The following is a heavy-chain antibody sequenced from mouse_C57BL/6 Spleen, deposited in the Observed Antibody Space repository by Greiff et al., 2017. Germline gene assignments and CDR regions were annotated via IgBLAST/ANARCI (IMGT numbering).Heavy chain of an antibody. J-gene: IGHJ3*01. CDR2: IHPNSGST. CDR3: ARSCYYYYDWFAY. Sequence: VQLQQPGAELVKPGASVKLSCKASGYTFTSYWMHWVKQRPGQGLEWIGMIHPNSGSTNYNEKFKSKATLTVDKSSSTAYMQLSSLTSEDSAVYYCARSCYYYYDWFAYWGQGTLVTFSA. D-gene: IGHD2-4*01. CDR1: GYTFTSYW. V-gene: IGHV1-64*01.